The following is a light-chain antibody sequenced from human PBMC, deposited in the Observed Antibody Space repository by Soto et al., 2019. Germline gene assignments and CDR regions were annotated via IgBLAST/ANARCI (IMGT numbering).Light chain of an antibody. Sequence: QSALTQPASVSGSPGQSITISCSGTTSDVGGYNLVSWYQQHTAKAPKLLIYEGTQRPSGVSSRFSGSKSGNTASLTISGLQAEDEADYYCCSYASSSPYVFGTGTKLTVL. J-gene: IGLJ1*01. CDR2: EGT. CDR1: TSDVGGYNL. CDR3: CSYASSSPYV. V-gene: IGLV2-23*01.